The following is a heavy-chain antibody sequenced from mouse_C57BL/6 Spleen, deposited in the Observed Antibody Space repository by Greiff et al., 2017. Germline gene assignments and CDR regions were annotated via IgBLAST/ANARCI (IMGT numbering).Heavy chain of an antibody. Sequence: EVQLQQSGTVLARPGASVKMSCKTSGYTFPSYWMHWVKQRPGQGLEWIGAIYPANSYTSYNQKFKGKAKLTAVTSASPAYMELSSLTHEDSAVYYCTRGDGNYDGFAYWGQGTLVTVSA. CDR1: GYTFPSYW. V-gene: IGHV1-5*01. J-gene: IGHJ3*01. CDR3: TRGDGNYDGFAY. D-gene: IGHD2-1*01. CDR2: IYPANSYT.